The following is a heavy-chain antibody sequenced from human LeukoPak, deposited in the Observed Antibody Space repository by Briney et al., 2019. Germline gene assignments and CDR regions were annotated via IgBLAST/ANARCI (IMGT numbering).Heavy chain of an antibody. J-gene: IGHJ3*02. CDR2: IYHSGST. Sequence: TLSLTCAVSGGSISSGGYSWSWIRQPPGKGLEWIGYIYHSGSTYYNPSLKSRVTISVDRSKNQFSLKLSSVTAADTAVYYCARELIGYCSSTSCYDGAFDIWGQGTMVTVSS. V-gene: IGHV4-30-2*01. CDR3: ARELIGYCSSTSCYDGAFDI. CDR1: GGSISSGGYS. D-gene: IGHD2-2*01.